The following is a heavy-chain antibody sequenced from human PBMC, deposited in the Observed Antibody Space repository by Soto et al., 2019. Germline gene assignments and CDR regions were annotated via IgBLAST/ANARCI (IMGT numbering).Heavy chain of an antibody. CDR1: GYTFTSYG. J-gene: IGHJ5*02. Sequence: ASVKVSCKASGYTFTSYGISWVRQAPGQGLEWMGWISAYNGNTNYAQKLQGRVTMTTDTSTSTAYMELRSLRSDDTAVYYCGRYLRFLEYFGWFDPWGQGTLVTVSS. CDR3: GRYLRFLEYFGWFDP. D-gene: IGHD3-3*01. V-gene: IGHV1-18*01. CDR2: ISAYNGNT.